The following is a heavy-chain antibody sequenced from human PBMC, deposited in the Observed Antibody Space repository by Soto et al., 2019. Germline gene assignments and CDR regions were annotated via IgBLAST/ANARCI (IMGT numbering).Heavy chain of an antibody. V-gene: IGHV1-69*08. J-gene: IGHJ4*02. D-gene: IGHD3-10*01. CDR2: IIPILGIA. CDR3: ARDQQYYYGSGSGDY. Sequence: QVQLVQSGAEVKKPGSSVKVSCKASGGTFSSYTISWVRQAPGQGLEWMGRIIPILGIANYAQKFQGRVTITADKSTSTAYMELSSLRSEDTAVYYCARDQQYYYGSGSGDYWGQGTLVTVSS. CDR1: GGTFSSYT.